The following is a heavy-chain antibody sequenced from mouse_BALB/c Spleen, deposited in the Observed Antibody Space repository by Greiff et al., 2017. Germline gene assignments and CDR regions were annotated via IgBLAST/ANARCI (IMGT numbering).Heavy chain of an antibody. CDR2: IAPGSGST. CDR3: TKITTVPHWYFDV. V-gene: IGHV1S41*01. CDR1: GYTFTSYW. Sequence: DLVKPGASVKLSCKASGYTFTSYWINWIKQRPGQGLEWIGRIAPGSGSTYYNEMFKGKATLTVDTSSSTAYIQLSSLSSEDSAVYFCTKITTVPHWYFDVWGAGTTVTVSS. J-gene: IGHJ1*01. D-gene: IGHD1-1*01.